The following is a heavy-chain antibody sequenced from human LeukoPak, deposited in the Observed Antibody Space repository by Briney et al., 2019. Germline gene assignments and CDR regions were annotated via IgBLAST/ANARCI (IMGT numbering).Heavy chain of an antibody. CDR2: INHSGST. D-gene: IGHD6-19*01. V-gene: IGHV4-34*01. CDR1: GXSFSGYY. Sequence: SETLSLTCAVYGXSFSGYYWSWIRQPPGKGLEWIGEINHSGSTNYNPSLKSRVTISVDTSKNQFSLKLSSVTAADTAVYYCARGQQWLNKNYDYWGQGTLVTVSS. J-gene: IGHJ4*02. CDR3: ARGQQWLNKNYDY.